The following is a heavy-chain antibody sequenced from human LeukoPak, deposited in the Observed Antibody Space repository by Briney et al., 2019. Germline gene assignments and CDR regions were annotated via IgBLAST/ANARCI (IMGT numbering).Heavy chain of an antibody. D-gene: IGHD3-22*01. CDR2: ISAYNGNT. CDR3: ARDRDSSGYYYGLYFDY. V-gene: IGHV1-18*01. CDR1: GYTFTSYG. Sequence: ASVKVSCKASGYTFTSYGISWVRQAPGQGLEWMGWISAYNGNTNYAQKLQGRVTMTTDTSTSTAYMELRSLRSDDTAVYYCARDRDSSGYYYGLYFDYWGQGTLVTVSS. J-gene: IGHJ4*02.